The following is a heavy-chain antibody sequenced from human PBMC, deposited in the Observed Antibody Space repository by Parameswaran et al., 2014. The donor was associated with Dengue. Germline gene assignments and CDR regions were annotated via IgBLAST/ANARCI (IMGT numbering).Heavy chain of an antibody. J-gene: IGHJ4*02. V-gene: IGHV4-38-2*01. D-gene: IGHD4-17*01. Sequence: VRQMPGKGLEWIGSIYHSGSTYYNPSLKSRVTISVDTSKNQFSLKLSSVTAADTAVYYCARNGGYGADYYFDYWGQGTLVTVSS. CDR2: IYHSGST. CDR3: ARNGGYGADYYFDY.